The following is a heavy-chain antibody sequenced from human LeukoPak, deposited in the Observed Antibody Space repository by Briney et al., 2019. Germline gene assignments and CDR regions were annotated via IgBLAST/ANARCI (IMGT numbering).Heavy chain of an antibody. V-gene: IGHV3-74*01. D-gene: IGHD3-3*01. CDR1: GFTFSSYW. CDR3: AKPEHYDFWSGYPLGY. J-gene: IGHJ4*02. Sequence: PGGSLRLSCAASGFTFSSYWMHWVRQAPGKGLVWVSRINSDESSTSYADSVKGRFTISRDNAKNTLYLQMNSLRAEDTAVYYCAKPEHYDFWSGYPLGYWGQGTLVTVSS. CDR2: INSDESST.